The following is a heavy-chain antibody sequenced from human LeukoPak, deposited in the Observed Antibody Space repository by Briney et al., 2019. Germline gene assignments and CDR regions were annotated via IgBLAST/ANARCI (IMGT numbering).Heavy chain of an antibody. CDR1: GFTVSSNY. Sequence: GGSLRLSCXXSGFTVSSNYMSWVRQAPGKGLEWVSVIYSGGSTYYADSVKGRFTISRDNSKNTLYLQMNSLRAEDTAVYYCARVDGYNYFDYWGQGTLVTVSS. CDR3: ARVDGYNYFDY. V-gene: IGHV3-53*01. CDR2: IYSGGST. D-gene: IGHD5-24*01. J-gene: IGHJ4*02.